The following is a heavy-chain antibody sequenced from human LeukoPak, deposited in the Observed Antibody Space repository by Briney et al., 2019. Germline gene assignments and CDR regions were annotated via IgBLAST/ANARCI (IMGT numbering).Heavy chain of an antibody. D-gene: IGHD6-19*01. CDR3: ARDKYSSGWYRVEYYFDY. CDR1: GFTFSSNA. J-gene: IGHJ4*02. CDR2: MSYDGSNK. V-gene: IGHV3-30*04. Sequence: PGGSLRLSCAASGFTFSSNAMHWVRKAQRQGLGWVAVMSYDGSNKYYADSVKGRFPISRDNSKNTLYLQMNSLRAEDTAVYYCARDKYSSGWYRVEYYFDYWGQGTLVTVSS.